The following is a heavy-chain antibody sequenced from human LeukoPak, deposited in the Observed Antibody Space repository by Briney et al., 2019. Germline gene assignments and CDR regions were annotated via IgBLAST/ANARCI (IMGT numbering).Heavy chain of an antibody. V-gene: IGHV3-49*03. CDR2: IRSKAYGETA. CDR1: GFTFGDYA. J-gene: IGHJ4*02. Sequence: SGGSLRLSCTASGFTFGDYAMSWIRQAPGKGLEWVGFIRSKAYGETADYAASVKGRFTISRDDSKAIAYLQMNSLKTEGTAVYHCTRDRGAYNLYDYWGQGTLVTVSS. D-gene: IGHD1-1*01. CDR3: TRDRGAYNLYDY.